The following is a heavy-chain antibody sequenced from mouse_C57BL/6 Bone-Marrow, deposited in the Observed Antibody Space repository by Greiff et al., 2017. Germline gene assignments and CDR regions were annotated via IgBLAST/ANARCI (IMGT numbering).Heavy chain of an antibody. CDR1: GYTFTSYW. Sequence: QVQLQQPGAELVKPGASVKVSCKASGYTFTSYWMHWVKQRPGQGLEWIGRIHPSDSDTNYYQKFKGKATLTVDKSSSTAYMQLSSLTSMDSAAYYCAIFHWVYAMDYWGQGTSVTVSS. V-gene: IGHV1-74*01. CDR2: IHPSDSDT. CDR3: AIFHWVYAMDY. D-gene: IGHD4-1*01. J-gene: IGHJ4*01.